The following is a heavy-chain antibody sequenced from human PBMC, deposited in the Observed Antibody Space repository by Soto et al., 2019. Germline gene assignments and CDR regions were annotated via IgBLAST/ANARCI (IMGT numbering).Heavy chain of an antibody. J-gene: IGHJ5*02. CDR2: ISGSGGST. D-gene: IGHD3-22*01. CDR3: AKDRGYYDSSGYPIGNWFDP. Sequence: GGSLRLSCAASGFTFSSYAMSWVRQAPGKGPEWVSAISGSGGSTYYADSVKGRFTISRDNSKNTLYLQMNSLRAEDTAVYYCAKDRGYYDSSGYPIGNWFDPWGQGTLVTVSS. V-gene: IGHV3-23*01. CDR1: GFTFSSYA.